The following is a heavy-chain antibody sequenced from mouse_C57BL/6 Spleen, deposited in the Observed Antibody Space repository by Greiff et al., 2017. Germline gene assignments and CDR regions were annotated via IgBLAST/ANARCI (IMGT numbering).Heavy chain of an antibody. V-gene: IGHV3-6*01. J-gene: IGHJ4*01. CDR1: GYSITSGYY. CDR2: ISYDGSN. CDR3: TRDEGYLYYYAMDY. D-gene: IGHD2-3*01. Sequence: ESGPGLVKPSQSLSLTCSVTGYSITSGYYWYWIRQFPGNKLEWMVYISYDGSNNYNPSLKNRIAITRETYKNQVFLKLNSVTTEDTATYYGTRDEGYLYYYAMDYGGQGTTITVSS.